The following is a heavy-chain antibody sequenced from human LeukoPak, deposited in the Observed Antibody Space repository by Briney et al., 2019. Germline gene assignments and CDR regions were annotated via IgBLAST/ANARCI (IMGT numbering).Heavy chain of an antibody. J-gene: IGHJ3*02. Sequence: GGSLRLSCAASGFTFSSYEMHWVRQAPGKGLEWVSYIGSSGSTVYYADSVKGRFTISRDNAKNSLYMQMESLRDEDTAIYYCARDTLEYSNSPDALDIWGQGTMVTVSS. V-gene: IGHV3-48*03. CDR2: IGSSGSTV. CDR1: GFTFSSYE. CDR3: ARDTLEYSNSPDALDI. D-gene: IGHD4-23*01.